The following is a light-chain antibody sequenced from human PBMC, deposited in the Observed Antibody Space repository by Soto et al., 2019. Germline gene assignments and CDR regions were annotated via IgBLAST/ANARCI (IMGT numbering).Light chain of an antibody. Sequence: QSVLTQPASVSGSPGQSITISCTGASSDIGGYSLVSWYQQYPGKAPKLIIYEGTKRPSGVSNRFSGSKSGNTASLTISGLQAEDEADYYCCSYSAISTLVFGGGTKLTVL. CDR2: EGT. V-gene: IGLV2-23*01. CDR1: SSDIGGYSL. CDR3: CSYSAISTLV. J-gene: IGLJ2*01.